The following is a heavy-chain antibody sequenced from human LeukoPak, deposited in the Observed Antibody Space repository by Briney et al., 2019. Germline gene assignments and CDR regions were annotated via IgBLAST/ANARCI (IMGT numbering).Heavy chain of an antibody. Sequence: PGGSLRLSCAASGFTFNNAWMSWVRQAPGKGLEWVGRIKSKTNDETTDYAAPVKGRFTISRDDSKNTLYLQMNSLKTEDTAVYYCTAGTGYSDHDYWGQGTLATVSS. D-gene: IGHD5-12*01. CDR1: GFTFNNAW. CDR3: TAGTGYSDHDY. V-gene: IGHV3-15*01. J-gene: IGHJ4*02. CDR2: IKSKTNDETT.